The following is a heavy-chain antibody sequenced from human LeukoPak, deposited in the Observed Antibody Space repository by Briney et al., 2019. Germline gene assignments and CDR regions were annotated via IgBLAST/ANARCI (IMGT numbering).Heavy chain of an antibody. CDR2: IYPGDSDT. V-gene: IGHV5-51*01. CDR3: ARAHYSDSGGYYYGAHSFFDF. J-gene: IGHJ4*02. D-gene: IGHD3-22*01. CDR1: GYSFTNDW. Sequence: GESLKISCKGSGYSFTNDWIGWVRQMPGKGLEWMGIIYPGDSDTKYSPSFEGQVTISADKSISTAYLQWSSLKASDTAMYYCARAHYSDSGGYYYGAHSFFDFWGQGTLLTVSS.